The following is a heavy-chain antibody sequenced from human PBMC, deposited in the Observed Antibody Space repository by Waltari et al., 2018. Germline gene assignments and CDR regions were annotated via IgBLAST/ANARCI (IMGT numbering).Heavy chain of an antibody. Sequence: EVQLVESGGGLVKPGGSLRLSCAASGFTFNTYTMNWVRQAPGKGLEWVSSISSTSSYIYYADSVKGRFTISRDNAKNLLYLQMNSLRGEDTAVYYCAKDRISTSYYYYYHMDVWGQGTTVTVSS. CDR2: ISSTSSYI. CDR1: GFTFNTYT. V-gene: IGHV3-21*01. CDR3: AKDRISTSYYYYYHMDV. J-gene: IGHJ6*02. D-gene: IGHD3-16*01.